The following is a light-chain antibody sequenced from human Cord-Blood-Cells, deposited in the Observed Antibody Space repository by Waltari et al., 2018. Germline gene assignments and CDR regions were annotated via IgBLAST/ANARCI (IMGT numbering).Light chain of an antibody. CDR3: QQSYSTPWT. CDR1: QSISSN. V-gene: IGKV1-39*01. Sequence: IQMTHSPPSLSASVGDKVTITGRAIQSISSNLNWYQQKTAKAPKLLIYAAFSLQSGVPSSFSGSGSGTDFTLTISSLQPEDFATYYCQQSYSTPWTFGQGTKVEIK. J-gene: IGKJ1*01. CDR2: AAF.